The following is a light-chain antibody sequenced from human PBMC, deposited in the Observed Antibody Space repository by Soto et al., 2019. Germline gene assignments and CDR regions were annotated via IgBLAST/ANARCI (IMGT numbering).Light chain of an antibody. CDR2: LGS. CDR3: MRALQTGGLT. Sequence: DIVMTQSPLSLPVTPGEPASISCRSSQSLLHSNGYNYLDWYLQKPGQSPQLLIYLGSNRASGVPDRFSGSGSGTDFTLKISRVEAEDVGVYYCMRALQTGGLTFGPGTKVDIK. J-gene: IGKJ3*01. CDR1: QSLLHSNGYNY. V-gene: IGKV2-28*01.